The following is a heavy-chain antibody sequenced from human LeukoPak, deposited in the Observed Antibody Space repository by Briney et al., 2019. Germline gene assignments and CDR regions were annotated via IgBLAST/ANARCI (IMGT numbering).Heavy chain of an antibody. CDR3: AKDSGPGSWYYMDV. D-gene: IGHD6-13*01. CDR1: GFTFSSSA. J-gene: IGHJ6*03. V-gene: IGHV3-23*01. CDR2: ISDSGSST. Sequence: GGSLRLSCAASGFTFSSSAMSWVRQAPGKGLEWVSGISDSGSSTYYADSLRGRFSISRDNSENTLYLQMNSLRAEDTAIYYCAKDSGPGSWYYMDVWGKGTSVTISS.